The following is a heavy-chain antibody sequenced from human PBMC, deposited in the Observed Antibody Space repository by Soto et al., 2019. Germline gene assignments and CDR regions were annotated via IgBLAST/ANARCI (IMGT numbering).Heavy chain of an antibody. Sequence: PGGYLRLSCAASGFTFSSYDMHWVRQATGKGLEWVSAIGTAGDTYYPGSVKGRFTISRENAKNSLYLQMNSLRAEDTAVYYCARESTPVLGGIAAAGTLGLWSFDYWGQGTLVTVSS. CDR2: IGTAGDT. CDR3: ARESTPVLGGIAAAGTLGLWSFDY. J-gene: IGHJ4*02. D-gene: IGHD6-13*01. V-gene: IGHV3-13*01. CDR1: GFTFSSYD.